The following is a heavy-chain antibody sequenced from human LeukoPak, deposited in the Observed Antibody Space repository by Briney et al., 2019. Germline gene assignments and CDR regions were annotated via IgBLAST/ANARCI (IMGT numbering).Heavy chain of an antibody. V-gene: IGHV3-23*01. Sequence: GGSLRLSCAASGFTFSSQGMSWVRQAPGKGLEWVSAISGSGGSTYYADSVKGRFTISRDNSKNTLYLQMNSLRAEDTAVYYCARGTLLTPFDYWGQGTLVTVSS. D-gene: IGHD3-9*01. CDR3: ARGTLLTPFDY. CDR1: GFTFSSQG. J-gene: IGHJ4*02. CDR2: ISGSGGST.